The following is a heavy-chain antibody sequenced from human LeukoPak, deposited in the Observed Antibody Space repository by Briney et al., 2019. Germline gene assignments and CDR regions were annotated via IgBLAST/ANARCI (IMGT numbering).Heavy chain of an antibody. D-gene: IGHD6-19*01. J-gene: IGHJ4*02. CDR2: ISAYNGNT. CDR3: AKDSTDWSQGYFDY. Sequence: ASVKVSCKASGYTFTSYGISWVRQAPGQGLEWMGWISAYNGNTNYAQKLQGRVTMTTDTSTSTAYMELRSLRSDDTAVYYCAKDSTDWSQGYFDYWGQGTLVTVSS. V-gene: IGHV1-18*01. CDR1: GYTFTSYG.